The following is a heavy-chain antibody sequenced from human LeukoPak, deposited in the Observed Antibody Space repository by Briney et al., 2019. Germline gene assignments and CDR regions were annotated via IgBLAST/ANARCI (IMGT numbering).Heavy chain of an antibody. V-gene: IGHV1-8*01. J-gene: IGHJ4*02. CDR3: ARGYDFWSGYTIDY. D-gene: IGHD3-3*01. CDR1: GYTFTSYD. Sequence: ASVKVSCKASGYTFTSYDINWVRQATGQGLEWMGWMNPISGNTGYAQKFQGRVTMTRNTSISTAYMELSSLRSEDTAAYYCARGYDFWSGYTIDYWGQGTLVTVSS. CDR2: MNPISGNT.